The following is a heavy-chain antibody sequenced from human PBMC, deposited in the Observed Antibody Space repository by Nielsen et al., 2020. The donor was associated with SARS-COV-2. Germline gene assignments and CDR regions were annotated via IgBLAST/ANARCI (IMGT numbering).Heavy chain of an antibody. D-gene: IGHD6-19*01. Sequence: ASVKVSCKASGYTFTSYYMHWVRQAPGQGLEWTGIINPSGGSTSYAQKFQGRATMTRDTSTSTVYMELSSLSSEDTAVYYCARITPSSGWDYWGQGTLVTVSS. J-gene: IGHJ4*02. CDR2: INPSGGST. CDR3: ARITPSSGWDY. V-gene: IGHV1-46*01. CDR1: GYTFTSYY.